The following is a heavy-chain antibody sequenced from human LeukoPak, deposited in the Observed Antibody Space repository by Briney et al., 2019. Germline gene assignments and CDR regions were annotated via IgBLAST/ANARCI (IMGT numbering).Heavy chain of an antibody. Sequence: ASVKVSCKASGYTFTGYYMHWVRQAPGQGLEWMGWINPNSGGTNYAQKFQGRVTMTRDTSISTAYMELSRLRSDDTAVYYCARVSITMVRGVQDYWGQGTLVTVSS. CDR2: INPNSGGT. CDR3: ARVSITMVRGVQDY. V-gene: IGHV1-2*02. D-gene: IGHD3-10*01. CDR1: GYTFTGYY. J-gene: IGHJ4*02.